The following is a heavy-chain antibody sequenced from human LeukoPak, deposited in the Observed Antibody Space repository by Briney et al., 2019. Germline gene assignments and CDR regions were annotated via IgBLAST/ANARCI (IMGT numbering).Heavy chain of an antibody. Sequence: GASVRVSCKASGYTFTGCYMHWVRQAPGQGVEWVGWINPNSGGTNYAQKFQGRVTMTRDTSISTAYMELSRLRSDDTAVYYCARVSGTTTGDWFDPWGQGTLVTVSS. CDR2: INPNSGGT. J-gene: IGHJ5*02. D-gene: IGHD1-7*01. V-gene: IGHV1-2*02. CDR1: GYTFTGCY. CDR3: ARVSGTTTGDWFDP.